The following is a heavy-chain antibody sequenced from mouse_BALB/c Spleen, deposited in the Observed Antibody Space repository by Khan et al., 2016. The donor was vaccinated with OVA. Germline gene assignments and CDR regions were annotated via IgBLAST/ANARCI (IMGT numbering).Heavy chain of an antibody. CDR1: GYSITSGYA. J-gene: IGHJ2*01. V-gene: IGHV3-2*02. D-gene: IGHD1-1*01. CDR3: ASGNYYGCYVDY. CDR2: ISYSGVT. Sequence: EVKLEVAGPGLVKPSQSLSLTCTVTGYSITSGYAWNWIRQFPGNKLEWMGYISYSGVTSYTPSLQSRISITRDTSKNQFFLQLKAVTNEDTATYYCASGNYYGCYVDYWGQGTTLTVSS.